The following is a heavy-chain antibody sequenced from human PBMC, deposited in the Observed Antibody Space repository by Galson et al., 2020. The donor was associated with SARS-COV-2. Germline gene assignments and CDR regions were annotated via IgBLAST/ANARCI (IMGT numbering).Heavy chain of an antibody. CDR1: GFTFSNYW. J-gene: IGHJ4*01. CDR3: AREYFSYNDY. D-gene: IGHD1-20*01. CDR2: IRIDGSKT. V-gene: IGHV3-74*01. Sequence: GESLKISCAASGFTFSNYWMHWVRQAPGKGLVWVSRIRIDGSKTDYADSVKGRFTISRDNAKNTLYLQMNSLRAEDTAVYYCAREYFSYNDYWGHGTLVTVSS.